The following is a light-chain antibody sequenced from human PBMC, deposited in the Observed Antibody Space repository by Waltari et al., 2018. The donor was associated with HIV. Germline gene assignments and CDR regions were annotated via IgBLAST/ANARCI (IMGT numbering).Light chain of an antibody. CDR2: LTS. CDR3: MQGTQFPYT. V-gene: IGKV2-24*01. Sequence: EIVMTQTPLSSAVTLGQPASISCRSSQSLVNPDGNTYLSWLHQRPGQPPRLLIYLTSNRFSGVPDRFSGSGAGTDFTLKSSRVEPDDVVTYYCMQGTQFPYTFGQGTRLEIK. CDR1: QSLVNPDGNTY. J-gene: IGKJ2*01.